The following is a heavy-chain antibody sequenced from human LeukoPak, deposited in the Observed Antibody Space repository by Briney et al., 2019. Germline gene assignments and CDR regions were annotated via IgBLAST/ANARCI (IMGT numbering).Heavy chain of an antibody. V-gene: IGHV3-23*01. CDR1: GFTFSSYA. J-gene: IGHJ4*02. Sequence: GGSLRLSCAASGFTFSSYAMSWVRQAPGKGLEWVSAISGSGGSTYYADSVKGRFTISRDNSKNTLYLQMNSQRAEDTAVYYCAKDGSSYCSGGSCYFFDYWGQGTLVTVSS. CDR3: AKDGSSYCSGGSCYFFDY. CDR2: ISGSGGST. D-gene: IGHD2-15*01.